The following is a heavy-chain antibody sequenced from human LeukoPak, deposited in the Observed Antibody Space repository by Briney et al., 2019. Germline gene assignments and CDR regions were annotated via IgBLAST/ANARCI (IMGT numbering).Heavy chain of an antibody. J-gene: IGHJ4*02. D-gene: IGHD1-26*01. CDR2: INSDGSTT. Sequence: GGSLRLSCAASGFTFSTFWMHWVRQVPGKGLVWVSRINSDGSTTTYADSVKGRFTISRDNAKKTLYLHMNSLRAEDTAVYYCARDGSWDYWGQGTLVTVYS. CDR1: GFTFSTFW. V-gene: IGHV3-74*01. CDR3: ARDGSWDY.